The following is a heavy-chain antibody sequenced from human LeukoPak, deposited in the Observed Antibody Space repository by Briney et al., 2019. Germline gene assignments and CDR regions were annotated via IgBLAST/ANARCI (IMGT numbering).Heavy chain of an antibody. CDR2: ISSSGSTI. D-gene: IGHD1-7*01. Sequence: PGGSLRLSCAASGFTFSSYEMNWVRQAPGKGLEWVSYISSSGSTIYYADSVKGRFTISRDNAKNSLYLRMNSLRAEDTAVYYCARGTEDWNLHYWGQGTLVTVSS. J-gene: IGHJ4*02. CDR3: ARGTEDWNLHY. CDR1: GFTFSSYE. V-gene: IGHV3-48*03.